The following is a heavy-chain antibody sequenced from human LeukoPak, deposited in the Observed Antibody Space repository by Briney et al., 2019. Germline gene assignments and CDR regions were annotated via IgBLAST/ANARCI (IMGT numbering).Heavy chain of an antibody. V-gene: IGHV3-21*01. Sequence: GGSLRLSCAASGFAFSSYTMNWVRQAPGKGLEWVSFISSSSYYIYYTDSVKGRFTVSRDNAKNSLYLQMNSLRAEDTALYYCARDIRDGYNSHYYGMDVWGQGTTVTVSS. J-gene: IGHJ6*02. CDR2: ISSSSYYI. CDR3: ARDIRDGYNSHYYGMDV. CDR1: GFAFSSYT. D-gene: IGHD5-24*01.